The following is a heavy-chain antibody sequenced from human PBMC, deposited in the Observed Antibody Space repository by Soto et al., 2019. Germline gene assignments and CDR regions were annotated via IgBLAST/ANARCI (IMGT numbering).Heavy chain of an antibody. CDR2: IFSDNER. V-gene: IGHV2-26*01. CDR3: ARMNVDSYQFYYAMDV. D-gene: IGHD4-17*01. CDR1: GFSLTTGKMG. Sequence: QVTLKESGPALVKPTETLTLTCTVSGFSLTTGKMGVSWIRQPPGKALEWLAHIFSDNERSYSTSLQGRLTISKETSGSQVVLSMTHVDPVDTATYYCARMNVDSYQFYYAMDVWGQGTTVTVSS. J-gene: IGHJ6*02.